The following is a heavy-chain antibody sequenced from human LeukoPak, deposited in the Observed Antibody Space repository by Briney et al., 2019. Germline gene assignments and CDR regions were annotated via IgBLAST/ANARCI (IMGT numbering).Heavy chain of an antibody. Sequence: PGGSLRLSCAASGFSFSSFAMSWVRQTPGKGLEWVSAIGSFGTITHYADSVKGRFTISRDNSKNTLYLQMNSLRAEDTAIYYCAKDPPSSGWPNSFDYWGQGTLVTVSS. J-gene: IGHJ4*02. CDR1: GFSFSSFA. D-gene: IGHD6-19*01. CDR2: IGSFGTIT. V-gene: IGHV3-23*01. CDR3: AKDPPSSGWPNSFDY.